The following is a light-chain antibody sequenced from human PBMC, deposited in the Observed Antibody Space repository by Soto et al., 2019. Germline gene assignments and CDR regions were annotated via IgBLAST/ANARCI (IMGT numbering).Light chain of an antibody. CDR1: SSDVGSYTL. V-gene: IGLV2-23*01. CDR3: CSYAGSTTFVV. Sequence: QSALTQPASVSGSPGQSITISCTGTSSDVGSYTLVSWYQQHPGKAPKLMIYEATKRPSGVSTRFSGSKSGNTASLTISGLQAEDEADYYCCSYAGSTTFVVFGGGTKLTVL. J-gene: IGLJ2*01. CDR2: EAT.